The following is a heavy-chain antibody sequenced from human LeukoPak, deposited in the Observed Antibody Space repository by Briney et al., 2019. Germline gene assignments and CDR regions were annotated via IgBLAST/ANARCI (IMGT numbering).Heavy chain of an antibody. V-gene: IGHV1-46*01. D-gene: IGHD3-22*01. CDR2: INPSGGST. Sequence: ASVKVSCKASGYTFTSYYMHWVRQAPGQGLEWMGIINPSGGSTSYAQKFQGRVTMTRDTSTSTVYMELSSLRSEDTAVYYCARDLRQSGYDSSGYYDYWGQGTLVTVSS. CDR1: GYTFTSYY. CDR3: ARDLRQSGYDSSGYYDY. J-gene: IGHJ4*02.